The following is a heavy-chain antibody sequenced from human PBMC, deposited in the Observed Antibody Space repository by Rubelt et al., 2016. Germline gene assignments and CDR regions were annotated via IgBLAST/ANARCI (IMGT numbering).Heavy chain of an antibody. D-gene: IGHD2-15*01. CDR3: ARDPGSPSSAAATHNWFDP. CDR1: GGSIRSSSYY. J-gene: IGHJ5*02. Sequence: QLQLQESGPGLVKPSETLSLTCTVSGGSIRSSSYYWGWIRQPPGKGLEWIGYIYYSGSTNYNPSLNGGVSISVDTSKNQFPLKLSSVTAADTAVYYCARDPGSPSSAAATHNWFDPWGQGTLVTVSS. V-gene: IGHV4-61*05. CDR2: IYYSGST.